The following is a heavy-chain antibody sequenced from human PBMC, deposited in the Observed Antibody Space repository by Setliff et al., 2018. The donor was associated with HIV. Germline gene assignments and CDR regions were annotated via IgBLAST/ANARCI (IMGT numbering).Heavy chain of an antibody. V-gene: IGHV4-34*01. CDR1: DGSFSDYY. CDR2: IHHTGSA. Sequence: SETLSLTCAVSDGSFSDYYWAWIRQAPGKGLEWLGLIHHTGSATYNPSLQSRVAVSVNMPNNQFFLELTSVTAADTAVYFCARHFYTTSWYSGTYWYFDLWGRGTLVTVSS. J-gene: IGHJ2*01. D-gene: IGHD2-15*01. CDR3: ARHFYTTSWYSGTYWYFDL.